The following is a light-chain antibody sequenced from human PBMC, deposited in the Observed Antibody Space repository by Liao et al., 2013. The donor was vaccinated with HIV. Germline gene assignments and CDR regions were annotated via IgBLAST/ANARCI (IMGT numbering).Light chain of an antibody. CDR3: QAWDSSTGV. V-gene: IGLV3-1*01. Sequence: SYELTQPPSVSVSPGQTASITCSGDKLGDKFASWYQQKPGQSPLLVIYQDDKRPSGIPERFSGSNSGNTATLTIRGTQAMDEADYYCQAWDSSTGVFGGGTKLTVL. CDR2: QDD. CDR1: KLGDKF. J-gene: IGLJ3*02.